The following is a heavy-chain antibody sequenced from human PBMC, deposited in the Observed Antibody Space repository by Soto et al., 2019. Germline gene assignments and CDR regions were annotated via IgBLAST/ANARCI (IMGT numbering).Heavy chain of an antibody. V-gene: IGHV3-30*18. Sequence: QVQLVESGGGVVQPGRSLRLSCAVSGFTFSDYGMHWVRQAPGKGLEWVAVMSYAGTYKYYADSVKGRFTISRDLYGNTLFLPMNSLRLEDTAVYFCAKEMYPRAVLDSSSPWGDYWGQGTLVTVSS. CDR1: GFTFSDYG. J-gene: IGHJ4*02. CDR2: MSYAGTYK. CDR3: AKEMYPRAVLDSSSPWGDY. D-gene: IGHD6-6*01.